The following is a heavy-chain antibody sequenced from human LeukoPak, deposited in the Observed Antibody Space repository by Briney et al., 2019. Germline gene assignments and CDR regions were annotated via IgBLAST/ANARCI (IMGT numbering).Heavy chain of an antibody. CDR1: GYTCTGYY. J-gene: IGHJ5*02. CDR3: ARASFWESPINWFAP. D-gene: IGHD3-16*01. V-gene: IGHV1-2*02. CDR2: INPNSGGT. Sequence: ASVKVSCKASGYTCTGYYMHWVRQAPGQGLEWMGWINPNSGGTNYAQKFQGRVTMTRDTSISTAYMELSRLRSDDTAVYYCARASFWESPINWFAPWGQGTLVTVSS.